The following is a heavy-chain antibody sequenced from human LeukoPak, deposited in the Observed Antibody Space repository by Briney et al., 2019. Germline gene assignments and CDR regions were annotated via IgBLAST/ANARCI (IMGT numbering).Heavy chain of an antibody. CDR3: ARFLSSGWYDAFDI. Sequence: GGSLRLSCTASEFTFSSYGMHWVRQAPGKGLEWVAFIRYDGSTKYYTNSVKGRFTISRDNSKNTLYLQMNSLRAEDTAVYYCARFLSSGWYDAFDIWGQGTMVTVSS. V-gene: IGHV3-30*02. D-gene: IGHD6-19*01. J-gene: IGHJ3*02. CDR2: IRYDGSTK. CDR1: EFTFSSYG.